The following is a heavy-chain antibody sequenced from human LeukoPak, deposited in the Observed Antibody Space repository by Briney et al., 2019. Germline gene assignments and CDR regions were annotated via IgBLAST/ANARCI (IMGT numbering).Heavy chain of an antibody. D-gene: IGHD5-24*01. J-gene: IGHJ4*02. Sequence: ASVKVSCKASGYTFTSYDINWVRQATGQGLEWMGWMNPNSGNTGYAQKFQGRVTMTRNTSISTAYMELSSLRSEDTAVYYCARRRLQGSFFDYWGQGTLATVSS. CDR1: GYTFTSYD. CDR2: MNPNSGNT. V-gene: IGHV1-8*01. CDR3: ARRRLQGSFFDY.